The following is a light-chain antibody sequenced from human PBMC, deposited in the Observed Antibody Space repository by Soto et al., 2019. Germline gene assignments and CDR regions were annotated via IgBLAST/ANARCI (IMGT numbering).Light chain of an antibody. J-gene: IGLJ1*01. CDR3: SSYISSSTLYV. Sequence: QSVLTQPAYVSGCPVLSTTICCTGASSDVGGYNYVSWYQQHPGKAPKLMIYDVSNRPSGVSNRFSGSKSGNTASLTISGLQAEDEADYYCSSYISSSTLYVFGTGT. CDR2: DVS. V-gene: IGLV2-14*01. CDR1: SSDVGGYNY.